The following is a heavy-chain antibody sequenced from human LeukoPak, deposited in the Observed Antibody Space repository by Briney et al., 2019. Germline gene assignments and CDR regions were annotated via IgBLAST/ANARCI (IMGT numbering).Heavy chain of an antibody. D-gene: IGHD2-2*01. CDR1: GFTVSSNY. J-gene: IGHJ3*02. CDR3: ARDSRSASALDI. V-gene: IGHV3-53*01. CDR2: IYSGGST. Sequence: GGSLRLSCAASGFTVSSNYMSWVRQAPGKGLEWVSVIYSGGSTYYADSVKGRFTISRDNSKNTLYLQMNSLRAEDTAVYYWARDSRSASALDIWGQGTMVTVSS.